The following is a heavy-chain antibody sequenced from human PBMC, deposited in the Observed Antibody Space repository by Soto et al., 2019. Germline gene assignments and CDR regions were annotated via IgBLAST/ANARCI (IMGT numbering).Heavy chain of an antibody. D-gene: IGHD3-3*01. V-gene: IGHV4-59*01. J-gene: IGHJ4*02. CDR2: IYYSGST. Sequence: SETLSLTCTVSGGSISSYYWSWIRQPPGKGLEWIGYIYYSGSTNYNPSLKSRVTISVDTSKNQFSLKLSSVTAADTAVCYCARGSSGGYYDFWSGYPSFDYWGQGTLVTVSS. CDR3: ARGSSGGYYDFWSGYPSFDY. CDR1: GGSISSYY.